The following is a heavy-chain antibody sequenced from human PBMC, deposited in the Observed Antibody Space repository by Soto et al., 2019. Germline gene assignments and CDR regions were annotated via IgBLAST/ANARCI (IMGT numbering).Heavy chain of an antibody. V-gene: IGHV4-30-4*02. J-gene: IGHJ4*02. CDR2: IYYSGST. CDR3: ARVARLRDYFDY. Sequence: PSXTLSLTCTVSGGSISSGDSYWIWIRQPPGKGLEWIGYIYYSGSTYYNPSLKSRLTISVDTSKNQFSLKLSSVTAADTAVYFCARVARLRDYFDYWGQGTLVTVSS. D-gene: IGHD5-18*01. CDR1: GGSISSGDSY.